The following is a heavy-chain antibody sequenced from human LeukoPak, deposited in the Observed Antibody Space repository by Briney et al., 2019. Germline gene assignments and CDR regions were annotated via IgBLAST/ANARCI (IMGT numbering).Heavy chain of an antibody. V-gene: IGHV1-69*13. J-gene: IGHJ5*02. CDR1: GGTFSSYA. CDR2: IIPIFGTA. D-gene: IGHD3-9*01. CDR3: ASGPRYDISAGGGFDP. Sequence: GASVKVSCKASGGTFSSYAISWVRHAPGQGLEWMGEIIPIFGTANYAQKFRGRVTITADESTSTAYMELSSLRSEDTAVYYCASGPRYDISAGGGFDPWGQGTLVTVSS.